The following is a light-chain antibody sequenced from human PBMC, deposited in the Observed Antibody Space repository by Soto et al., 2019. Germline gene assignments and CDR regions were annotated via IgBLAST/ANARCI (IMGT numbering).Light chain of an antibody. CDR3: QQYGSSLWT. CDR1: QSVSSSY. CDR2: GAS. Sequence: EIVLTQSPGTLSLSPGERATLSCRASQSVSSSYLTWYQQRPGQAPRLLIYGASSRATGIPERFSGRGSGTDFTLTISRLEPEDFAVYYCQQYGSSLWTFGQGTKVEIK. J-gene: IGKJ1*01. V-gene: IGKV3-20*01.